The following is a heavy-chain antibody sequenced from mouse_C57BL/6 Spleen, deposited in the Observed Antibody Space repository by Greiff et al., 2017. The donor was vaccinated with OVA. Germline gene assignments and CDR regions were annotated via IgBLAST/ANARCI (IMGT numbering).Heavy chain of an antibody. CDR3: ASPITTVVARAMDY. D-gene: IGHD1-1*01. CDR1: GYTFTSYW. V-gene: IGHV1-64*01. Sequence: QVQLQQPGAELVKPGASVKLSCKASGYTFTSYWMHWVKQRPGQGLEWIGMIHPNSGSTNYNEKFKSKATLTVDKSSSTAYMQLSSLTSEDSAVYYCASPITTVVARAMDYWGQGTSGTVSS. CDR2: IHPNSGST. J-gene: IGHJ4*01.